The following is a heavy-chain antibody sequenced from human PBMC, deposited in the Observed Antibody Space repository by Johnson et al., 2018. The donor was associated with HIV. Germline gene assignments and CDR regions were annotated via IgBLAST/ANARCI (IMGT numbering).Heavy chain of an antibody. Sequence: VQLVESGGGLVQPGGSLRLSCAASGFTFSSYDMHWVRQAPGKGLEWVSGITWNGGSTGYADSVKGRFTISRDNAKNSLYLQMNSLRAEDTALYYCARVVGYKYGSAGDNDAFDIWGQGTMVTVSS. CDR1: GFTFSSYD. J-gene: IGHJ3*02. V-gene: IGHV3-20*04. D-gene: IGHD5-18*01. CDR3: ARVVGYKYGSAGDNDAFDI. CDR2: ITWNGGST.